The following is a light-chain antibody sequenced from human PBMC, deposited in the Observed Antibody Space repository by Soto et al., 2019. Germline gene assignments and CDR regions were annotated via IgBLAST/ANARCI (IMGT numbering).Light chain of an antibody. J-gene: IGKJ1*01. V-gene: IGKV3-15*01. CDR2: DAS. Sequence: EIVMTHSPATLSLSPGERATLSCRASQSLRSSLAWYQQKPGQAPRLLIYDASTRATGIPARFSGSGSGTDFTLTISGLQSEDFAVYYCQQYNNWPQTFGQGTKVDI. CDR3: QQYNNWPQT. CDR1: QSLRSS.